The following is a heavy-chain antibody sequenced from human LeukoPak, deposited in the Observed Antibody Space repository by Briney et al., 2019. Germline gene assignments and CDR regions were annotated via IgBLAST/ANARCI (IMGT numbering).Heavy chain of an antibody. D-gene: IGHD3-22*01. CDR3: ARITYYYDSSGYYYVPIFDY. Sequence: SETLSLTCAVYGGSFSGYYWSWIRQPPGKGLEWIGEINHSGSTNYNPSLKSRVTISVDTSKNQFSLKLSSVTAADTAVYYCARITYYYDSSGYYYVPIFDYWGQGTLVTVSS. V-gene: IGHV4-34*01. J-gene: IGHJ4*02. CDR1: GGSFSGYY. CDR2: INHSGST.